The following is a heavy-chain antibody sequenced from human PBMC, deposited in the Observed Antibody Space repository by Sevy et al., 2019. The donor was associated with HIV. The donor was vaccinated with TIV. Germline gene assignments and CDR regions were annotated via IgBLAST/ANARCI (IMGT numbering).Heavy chain of an antibody. J-gene: IGHJ4*02. CDR2: INPNSGGT. D-gene: IGHD6-19*01. Sequence: ASVKVSCKASGYTFTGYYMHWVRQAPGQGLEWMGWINPNSGGTNYAQKFQGRVTMTRDTSISTAYMELSRLRSDDTAVYYCARPKSSGWYPSSSDYWGQGTLVTVSS. CDR3: ARPKSSGWYPSSSDY. V-gene: IGHV1-2*02. CDR1: GYTFTGYY.